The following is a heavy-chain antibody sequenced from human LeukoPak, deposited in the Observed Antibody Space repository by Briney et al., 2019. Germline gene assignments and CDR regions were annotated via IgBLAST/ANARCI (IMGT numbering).Heavy chain of an antibody. D-gene: IGHD3-10*01. Sequence: SVKVSCKASGFTFTSSAVQWVRQARGQRLEWIGWIVVGSGNTNYAQKFQERVTITRDMSTSTAYMELSSLRSEDTAVYYCARYHWFGEFYYFDYWGQGTLVTVSS. CDR1: GFTFTSSA. CDR2: IVVGSGNT. J-gene: IGHJ4*02. V-gene: IGHV1-58*01. CDR3: ARYHWFGEFYYFDY.